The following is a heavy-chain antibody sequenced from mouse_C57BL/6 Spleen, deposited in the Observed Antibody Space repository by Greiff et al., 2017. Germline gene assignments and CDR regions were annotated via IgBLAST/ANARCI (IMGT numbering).Heavy chain of an antibody. Sequence: VQLQQSVAELVRPGASVKLSCTASGFNIKNTYMNWVKQRPEQGLEWIGRIDPANGSTKYAPKFKGKATITADTSSNTAYLQLSILTSEDTAIYYCARSGFPTDPGDYWGQGTTLTVSS. V-gene: IGHV14-3*01. CDR1: GFNIKNTY. D-gene: IGHD1-1*01. CDR2: IDPANGST. CDR3: ARSGFPTDPGDY. J-gene: IGHJ2*01.